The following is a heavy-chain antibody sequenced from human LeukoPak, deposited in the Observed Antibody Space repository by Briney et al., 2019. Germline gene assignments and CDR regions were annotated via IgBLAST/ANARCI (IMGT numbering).Heavy chain of an antibody. CDR1: GFTVSSNY. J-gene: IGHJ4*02. V-gene: IGHV3-53*01. D-gene: IGHD3-10*01. CDR3: VRERFHGSGAPKFDF. CDR2: IYSGGST. Sequence: GGSLRLSCAASGFTVSSNYMSWVRQAPGKGLEWVSVIYSGGSTYYADSVKGRFTISRGNAKNSLHLQVNSLRAEDTAVYYCVRERFHGSGAPKFDFWGQGTLVTVSS.